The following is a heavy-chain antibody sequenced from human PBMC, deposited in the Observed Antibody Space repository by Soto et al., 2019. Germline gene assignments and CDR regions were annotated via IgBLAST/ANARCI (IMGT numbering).Heavy chain of an antibody. J-gene: IGHJ6*02. CDR2: IYYSGST. CDR1: GGSISSGDYY. D-gene: IGHD3-10*01. Sequence: SETLSLTCTVSGGSISSGDYYWSWIRQPPGKGLEWIGYIYYSGSTYYNPSLKSRVTISVDTSKNQFSLKLSSVTAADTAVYYCARGGAYGSGSYYNEPPYYYYGMDVWGQGTTVTVSS. V-gene: IGHV4-30-4*01. CDR3: ARGGAYGSGSYYNEPPYYYYGMDV.